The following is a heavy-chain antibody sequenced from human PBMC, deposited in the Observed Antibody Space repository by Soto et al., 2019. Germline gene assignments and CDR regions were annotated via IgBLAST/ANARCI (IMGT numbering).Heavy chain of an antibody. V-gene: IGHV5-51*01. Sequence: PGESLKISCKGSGYNFASHWFGWVRQMPGKGLEWMGIVYPHDSDTRYRPSFQGQVTISADKSISTAYLQWSSLKASDTAMYYCARHPYNSNPYFAYWGQGTLVTVSS. CDR1: GYNFASHW. J-gene: IGHJ4*02. CDR3: ARHPYNSNPYFAY. D-gene: IGHD4-4*01. CDR2: VYPHDSDT.